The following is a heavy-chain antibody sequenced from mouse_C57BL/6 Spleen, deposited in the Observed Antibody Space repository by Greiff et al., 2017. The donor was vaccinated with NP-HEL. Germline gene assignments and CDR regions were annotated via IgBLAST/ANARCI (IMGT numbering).Heavy chain of an antibody. CDR2: IDPETGGT. CDR3: TRDYDYFDY. Sequence: VKLMESGAELVRPGASVTLSCKASGYTFTDYEMHWVKQTPVHGLEWIGAIDPETGGTAYNQKFKGKAILTADKSSSTAYMELRSLTSEDSAGYYCTRDYDYFDYWGQGTTLTVSS. D-gene: IGHD2-4*01. V-gene: IGHV1-15*01. CDR1: GYTFTDYE. J-gene: IGHJ2*01.